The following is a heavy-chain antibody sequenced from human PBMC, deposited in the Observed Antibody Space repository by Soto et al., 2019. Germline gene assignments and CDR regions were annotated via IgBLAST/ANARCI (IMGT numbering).Heavy chain of an antibody. CDR1: GFIFSSYA. CDR2: ITGSSDYT. Sequence: GGSLRLSCEASGFIFSSYAMNWGRQAPGKGLQWVSSITGSSDYTSYIASVKGRFTISRDNSKNTLYLQMISLRAEATAVYFGAKTRTYCAQYAIDHWSQGTLVTVSS. D-gene: IGHD2-21*01. J-gene: IGHJ4*02. CDR3: AKTRTYCAQYAIDH. V-gene: IGHV3-23*01.